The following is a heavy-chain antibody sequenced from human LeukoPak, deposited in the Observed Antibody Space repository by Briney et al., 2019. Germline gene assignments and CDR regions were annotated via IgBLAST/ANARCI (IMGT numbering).Heavy chain of an antibody. J-gene: IGHJ4*02. CDR3: ARDIAYDSSGYYSPHFDY. V-gene: IGHV3-53*01. CDR1: GFTVSSNY. CDR2: IYRGGST. D-gene: IGHD3-22*01. Sequence: PGVSLRLSCAASGFTVSSNYMSWVRQAPGKGLEWVSVIYRGGSTYYADSVKGRFTISRDNSKNTLYLQMNSLRAEDTAVYYCARDIAYDSSGYYSPHFDYWGQGTLVTVSS.